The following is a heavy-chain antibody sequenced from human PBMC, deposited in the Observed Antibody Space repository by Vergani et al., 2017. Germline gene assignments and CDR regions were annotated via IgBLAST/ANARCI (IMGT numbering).Heavy chain of an antibody. V-gene: IGHV1-8*03. J-gene: IGHJ6*02. CDR2: MNPNSGNT. CDR3: ARGRQLVRGYYYYGMDV. Sequence: QVQLVQSGAEVKKPGASVKVSCKASGYTFTSYDINWVRQATGQGVEWMGWMNPNSGNTGYAQKFQGRVTITRNTSISTAYMELSSLRSEDTAVYYCARGRQLVRGYYYYGMDVWGQGTTVTVSS. D-gene: IGHD6-13*01. CDR1: GYTFTSYD.